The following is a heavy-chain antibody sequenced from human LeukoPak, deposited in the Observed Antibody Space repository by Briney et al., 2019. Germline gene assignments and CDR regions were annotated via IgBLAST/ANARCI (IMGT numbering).Heavy chain of an antibody. Sequence: ASVKVSCKASGYTFTGYYMHWVRQAPGQGLEWMGWINPNSGGTNYAQKFQGRVTMTRDTSISTAYMELSRLRSDDTAVYYCAREDRYCSGGSCPEYYFDYWGRGTLVTVSS. CDR2: INPNSGGT. CDR1: GYTFTGYY. D-gene: IGHD2-15*01. V-gene: IGHV1-2*02. J-gene: IGHJ4*02. CDR3: AREDRYCSGGSCPEYYFDY.